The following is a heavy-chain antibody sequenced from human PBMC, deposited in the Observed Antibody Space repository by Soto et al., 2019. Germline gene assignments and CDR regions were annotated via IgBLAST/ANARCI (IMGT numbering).Heavy chain of an antibody. CDR3: ARHLSGYYYDSSGYFEFYFDY. V-gene: IGHV4-39*01. J-gene: IGHJ4*02. CDR1: GGSISSSSYY. Sequence: SETLSLTCTVSGGSISSSSYYWGWIRQPPGKGLEWIGSIYYSGITYYNPSLKSRVTISVGTSKNQFSLKLSSVTAADTAVYYCARHLSGYYYDSSGYFEFYFDYWGQGTLVTVSS. D-gene: IGHD3-22*01. CDR2: IYYSGIT.